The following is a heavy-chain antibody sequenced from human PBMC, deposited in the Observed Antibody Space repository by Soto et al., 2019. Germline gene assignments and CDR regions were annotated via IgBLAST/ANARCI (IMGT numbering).Heavy chain of an antibody. CDR1: GGTFSSYA. Sequence: QVQLVQSGAEVKKPGSSVKVSCKASGGTFSSYAISWVRQAPGQGLEWMGGIIPIFGTANYAQKFQGRVTITADESTSTADMELSSLRSEDTAVYYCASSLYGDYGAPQSYWGQGTLVTVSS. CDR3: ASSLYGDYGAPQSY. J-gene: IGHJ4*02. V-gene: IGHV1-69*12. CDR2: IIPIFGTA. D-gene: IGHD4-17*01.